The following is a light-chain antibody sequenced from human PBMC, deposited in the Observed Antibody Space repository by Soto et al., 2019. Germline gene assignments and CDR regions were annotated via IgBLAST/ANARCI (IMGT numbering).Light chain of an antibody. CDR2: GAS. J-gene: IGKJ5*01. CDR1: QSVSSSY. CDR3: QQYGSSSP. V-gene: IGKV3-20*01. Sequence: EIVLTQSPGTPSLSPGERATLSCRASQSVSSSYLAWYQQKPGQAPRLLIYGASSRPTGIPDRFSGSGSGTDFTLTISSLEPEDFAVYYCQQYGSSSPFGQGTRLEIK.